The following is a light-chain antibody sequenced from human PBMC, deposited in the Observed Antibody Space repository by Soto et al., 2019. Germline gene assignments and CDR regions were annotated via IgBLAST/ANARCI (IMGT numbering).Light chain of an antibody. CDR2: GAS. CDR1: QRVSSNY. Sequence: EIVMTQSPSTLSLSPGDRATLSCRASQRVSSNYLAWYQQRPGQAPRLLIYGASSRATGIPDRFSGSGSGTDFTLTINRLEPEDFAVYYCQQYGSSLYTFGQGTKVDI. J-gene: IGKJ2*01. V-gene: IGKV3-20*01. CDR3: QQYGSSLYT.